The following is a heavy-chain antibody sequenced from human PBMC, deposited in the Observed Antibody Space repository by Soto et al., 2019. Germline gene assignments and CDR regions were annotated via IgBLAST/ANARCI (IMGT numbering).Heavy chain of an antibody. CDR1: GFTFSSYG. D-gene: IGHD5-12*01. CDR2: ISYDGSNK. V-gene: IGHV3-30*18. J-gene: IGHJ6*02. CDR3: AKDRGDGHIALPYYYYGMDV. Sequence: GGSLRLSCAASGFTFSSYGMHWVRQAPGKGLEWVAVISYDGSNKYYADSVKGRFTISRDNSKNTLYLQMNSLRAEDTAVYYCAKDRGDGHIALPYYYYGMDVWGQGTTVTVSS.